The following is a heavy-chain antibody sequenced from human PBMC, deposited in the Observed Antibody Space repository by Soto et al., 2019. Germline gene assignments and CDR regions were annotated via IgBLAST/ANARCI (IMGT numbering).Heavy chain of an antibody. J-gene: IGHJ4*02. Sequence: SETLSLTCAVYGGSFSGYYWSWIRQPPGKGLEWIGEINHSGSTNYNPSLKSRVTISVDTSKNQFSLKLSSVTAADTAVYYCARGSSRLTTVNKYYFDYWGQGTLVTV. CDR1: GGSFSGYY. D-gene: IGHD4-17*01. CDR3: ARGSSRLTTVNKYYFDY. CDR2: INHSGST. V-gene: IGHV4-34*01.